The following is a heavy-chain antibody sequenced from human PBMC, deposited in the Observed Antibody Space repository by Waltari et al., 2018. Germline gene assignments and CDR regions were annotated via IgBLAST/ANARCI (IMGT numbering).Heavy chain of an antibody. CDR2: MDPNGGGT. V-gene: IGHV1-2*02. D-gene: IGHD3-16*01. CDR3: TRGPTGLFDF. CDR1: GYTFTTYY. Sequence: QVQLVQSGAEVRKPGASVKVSCKASGYTFTTYYMHWLRQAPGQGLEWIGWMDPNGGGTNYAQRFQGRVTMTSDTSISTAYMELGGLTSDDTALYYCTRGPTGLFDFWGQGTLVTVSS. J-gene: IGHJ4*02.